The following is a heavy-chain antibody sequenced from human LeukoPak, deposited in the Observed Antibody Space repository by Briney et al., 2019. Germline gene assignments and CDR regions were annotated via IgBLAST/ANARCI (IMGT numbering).Heavy chain of an antibody. Sequence: GGSLRLSCVASGFTFSSYAMSWVRQAPGKGLEWVSAISGSGGSTYYADSVKGRFTISRDNAKNSLYLQMNSLRAEDTALYYCAGAGAQPLLYPYFDYWGQGTLVSVSS. V-gene: IGHV3-23*01. CDR3: AGAGAQPLLYPYFDY. D-gene: IGHD2-2*02. J-gene: IGHJ4*02. CDR2: ISGSGGST. CDR1: GFTFSSYA.